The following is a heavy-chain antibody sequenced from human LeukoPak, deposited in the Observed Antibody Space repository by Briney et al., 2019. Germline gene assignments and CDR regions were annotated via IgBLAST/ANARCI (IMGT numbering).Heavy chain of an antibody. D-gene: IGHD3-10*01. CDR1: GGSISSGDYY. V-gene: IGHV4-30-4*08. CDR2: IYYSGST. CDR3: ARVNRYYYGSGSYSHYFDY. J-gene: IGHJ4*02. Sequence: PPQTLSLTCTVSGGSISSGDYYWSWIRQPPGKGLEWIGYIYYSGSTYYNPSLKSRVTISVDTSKNQFSLKLSSVTAADTAVYYCARVNRYYYGSGSYSHYFDYWGQGTLVTVSS.